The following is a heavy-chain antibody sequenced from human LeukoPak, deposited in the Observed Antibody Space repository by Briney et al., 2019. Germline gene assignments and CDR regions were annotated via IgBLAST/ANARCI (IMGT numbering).Heavy chain of an antibody. D-gene: IGHD3-10*01. V-gene: IGHV1-18*04. CDR2: ISAYNGNT. CDR1: GYTFTSYG. J-gene: IGHJ4*02. CDR3: ARDPRTMVRGVYFDY. Sequence: ASVKVSCKASGYTFTSYGISWVRQAPGQGLEWMGWISAYNGNTNYAQKLQGRVTMTTDTSTSTAYMGLRSLRSDDTAVYYCARDPRTMVRGVYFDYWGQGTLVTVSS.